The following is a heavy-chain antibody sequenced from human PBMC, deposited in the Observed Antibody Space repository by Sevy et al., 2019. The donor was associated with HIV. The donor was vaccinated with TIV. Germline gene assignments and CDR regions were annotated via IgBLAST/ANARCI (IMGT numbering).Heavy chain of an antibody. Sequence: HSETLSLTCTVSGGSITSLYWNWIRQPPGKGLEWIANIYYNGHINYNPSLKSRVTLSLVTSKNQFSQRLSSVTATDTAMYYCAGENAWGRGYSWGQGTLVTVSS. V-gene: IGHV4-59*08. CDR3: AGENAWGRGYS. CDR2: IYYNGHI. CDR1: GGSITSLY. J-gene: IGHJ4*02. D-gene: IGHD1-26*01.